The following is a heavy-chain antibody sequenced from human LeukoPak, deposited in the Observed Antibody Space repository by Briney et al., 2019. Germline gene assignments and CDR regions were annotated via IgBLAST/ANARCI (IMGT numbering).Heavy chain of an antibody. J-gene: IGHJ4*02. V-gene: IGHV4-30-4*01. Sequence: SQTLSLTCTVSGGSISSGDYYWSWIRQPPGKGLEWIGYIYYSGSTYYNPSLKSRVTISVDTSKNQFSLKLSSVTAADTAVYYCARLESYSSGWYVGYWGQGTLVTVSS. CDR1: GGSISSGDYY. CDR3: ARLESYSSGWYVGY. D-gene: IGHD6-19*01. CDR2: IYYSGST.